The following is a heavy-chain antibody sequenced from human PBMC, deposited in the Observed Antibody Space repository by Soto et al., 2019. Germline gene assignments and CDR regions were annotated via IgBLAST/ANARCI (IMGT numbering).Heavy chain of an antibody. V-gene: IGHV4-59*01. CDR2: MYDSGST. D-gene: IGHD1-26*01. J-gene: IGHJ6*02. CDR3: AGGSGNYYYYGLDV. Sequence: QVQLQESGPGLVKPSETLSLTCTVSGGSISSSYWSWIRQPPGKGLEWIGYMYDSGSTNYNPSLRSRVTISVDTSKKQFSLKLSSVTAADTAVYYCAGGSGNYYYYGLDVWGQGTTVTVSS. CDR1: GGSISSSY.